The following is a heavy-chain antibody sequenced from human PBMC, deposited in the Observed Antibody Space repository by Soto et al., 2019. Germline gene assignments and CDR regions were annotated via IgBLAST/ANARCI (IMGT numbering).Heavy chain of an antibody. CDR2: MNPNSGNT. D-gene: IGHD2-15*01. CDR1: GYTFTSYD. V-gene: IGHV1-8*01. Sequence: GASVKVSCKASGYTFTSYDINWVRQATGQGLEWMGWMNPNSGNTGYAQKFQGRVTMTRNTSISTAYMELSSLRSEGTAVYYCASGVVVAATFFDYWGQGTLVTVSS. CDR3: ASGVVVAATFFDY. J-gene: IGHJ4*02.